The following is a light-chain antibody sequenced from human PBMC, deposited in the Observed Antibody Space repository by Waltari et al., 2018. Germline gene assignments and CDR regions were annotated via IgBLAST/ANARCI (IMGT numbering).Light chain of an antibody. CDR2: WAS. J-gene: IGKJ1*01. Sequence: DIVMTQSPDSLAVSLGERATINCKTSQSVLYSSNQKNHLAWYQQKPGQPPKLLIHWASTRESGVPDRFSGSGSGTDFTLTISSLQAEDVAVYYCQQYYSTPWTFGQVTKVEIK. V-gene: IGKV4-1*01. CDR3: QQYYSTPWT. CDR1: QSVLYSSNQKNH.